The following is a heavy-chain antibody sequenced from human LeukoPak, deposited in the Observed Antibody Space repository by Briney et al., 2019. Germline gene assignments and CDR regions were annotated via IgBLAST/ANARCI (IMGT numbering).Heavy chain of an antibody. CDR3: AKDATGADGLDV. V-gene: IGHV3-23*01. J-gene: IGHJ6*02. D-gene: IGHD7-27*01. CDR1: GFTFSSYA. Sequence: GGSLRLSCAASGFTFSSYAMSWVRQAPGKGLEWVSAISGSGGSTYYADSVKGRFTISRDNAKNSLYLQMNSLRTEDTALYYCAKDATGADGLDVWGQGTTVTVSS. CDR2: ISGSGGST.